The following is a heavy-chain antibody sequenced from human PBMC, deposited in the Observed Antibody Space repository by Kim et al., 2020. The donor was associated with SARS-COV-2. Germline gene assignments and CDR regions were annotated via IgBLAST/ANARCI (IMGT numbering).Heavy chain of an antibody. D-gene: IGHD3-10*01. CDR1: GGSFSGYY. CDR3: ARFRGAALYYYYYFGMDV. J-gene: IGHJ6*02. Sequence: SETLSLTCAVYGGSFSGYYWSWIRQPPGEGLEWIGEINHSGSTNYNPSLKSRVTLSVDTSKNQFSLKLSSVTAADTAVYYCARFRGAALYYYYYFGMDVWGQGTTVTVSS. CDR2: INHSGST. V-gene: IGHV4-34*01.